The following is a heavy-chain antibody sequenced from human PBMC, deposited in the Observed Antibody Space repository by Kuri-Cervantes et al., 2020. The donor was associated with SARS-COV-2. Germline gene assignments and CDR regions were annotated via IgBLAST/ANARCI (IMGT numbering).Heavy chain of an antibody. D-gene: IGHD3-22*01. Sequence: ASVKVSCNASGYTFTGYYMHWVRQAPGQGLEWMGWISANNGNTNYAQKLQGRVTMTTDTSTSTAYMELKSLRSDDTAVYYCARDRDYYDSGGYWGQGTLVTVSS. CDR1: GYTFTGYY. CDR3: ARDRDYYDSGGY. V-gene: IGHV1-18*04. J-gene: IGHJ4*02. CDR2: ISANNGNT.